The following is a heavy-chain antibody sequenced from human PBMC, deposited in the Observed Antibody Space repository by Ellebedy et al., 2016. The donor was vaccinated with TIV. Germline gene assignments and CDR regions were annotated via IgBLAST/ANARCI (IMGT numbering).Heavy chain of an antibody. J-gene: IGHJ4*02. CDR3: ARKGYCSGGSCYSDY. CDR1: GYSFTSYW. Sequence: PGGSLRLSCKGSGYSFTSYWIGWVRQMPEKGLEWMGIIYPGDSDTRYSPSFQGQVTISADKSISTAYLQWSSLKASDTAMYYCARKGYCSGGSCYSDYWGQGTLVTVSS. D-gene: IGHD2-15*01. CDR2: IYPGDSDT. V-gene: IGHV5-51*01.